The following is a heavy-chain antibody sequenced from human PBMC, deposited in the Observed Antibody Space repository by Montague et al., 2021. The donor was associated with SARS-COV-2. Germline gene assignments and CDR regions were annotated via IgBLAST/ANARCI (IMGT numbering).Heavy chain of an antibody. J-gene: IGHJ6*02. V-gene: IGHV3-23*01. D-gene: IGHD3-10*01. CDR1: GFTFSNSA. CDR3: AKDSYYHGLGYGMDV. CDR2: SSGSDGGT. Sequence: SLRLSCAASGFTFSNSAMNWVRQAPGKGLEWVSGSSGSDGGTHYADSAKGRFTISRDNSKNVLYLQMNSLRAEDTALYYCAKDSYYHGLGYGMDVWGQGTTGTVSS.